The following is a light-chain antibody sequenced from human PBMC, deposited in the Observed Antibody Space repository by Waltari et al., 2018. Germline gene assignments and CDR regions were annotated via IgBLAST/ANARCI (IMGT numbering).Light chain of an antibody. CDR1: QSISSQ. V-gene: IGKV3-11*01. Sequence: IVLTQSPATLSLSPGDRGTLSCTASQSISSQLAWYQQRPGQAPRILIYDASNRAAGIPARFSGSGYGTYFSLTISSLEPEDFVVYYCQLRGHWPMYTFGQGTKLEIK. CDR2: DAS. CDR3: QLRGHWPMYT. J-gene: IGKJ2*01.